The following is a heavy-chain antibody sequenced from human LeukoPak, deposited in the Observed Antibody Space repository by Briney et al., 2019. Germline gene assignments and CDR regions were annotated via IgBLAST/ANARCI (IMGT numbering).Heavy chain of an antibody. J-gene: IGHJ3*02. V-gene: IGHV4-39*07. CDR3: ARGMIGNPDAFDI. Sequence: NPSETLSLTCTVSGGSISSSSYYWGWIRQPPGKGLEWIGSIYYSGSTNYNPSLKSRVTISVDTSKNQFSLKLSSVTAADTAVYYCARGMIGNPDAFDIWGQGTMVTVSS. D-gene: IGHD1-14*01. CDR1: GGSISSSSYY. CDR2: IYYSGST.